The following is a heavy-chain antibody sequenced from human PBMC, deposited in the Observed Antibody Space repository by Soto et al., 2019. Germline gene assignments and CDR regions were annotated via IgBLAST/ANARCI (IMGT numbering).Heavy chain of an antibody. CDR1: GGSISSAAYY. Sequence: QVQLQESGPGLVKPSQTLSLTCTVSGGSISSAAYYWSWIRQHPGKGLEWIGYISHSGSTYYTPSLKSRVIISAYTSKIQFSVNLTSVTAADTAVYYCAREYTYGSNFFDCWGQGALVTVSS. D-gene: IGHD5-18*01. J-gene: IGHJ4*02. CDR2: ISHSGST. CDR3: AREYTYGSNFFDC. V-gene: IGHV4-31*03.